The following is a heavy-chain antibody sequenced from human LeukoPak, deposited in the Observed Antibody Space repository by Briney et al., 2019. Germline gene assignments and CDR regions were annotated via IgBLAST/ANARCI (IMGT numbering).Heavy chain of an antibody. D-gene: IGHD2-2*01. CDR2: ISGSGGST. CDR3: AKVRASHYVVPAAAVD. CDR1: GFTFSSYA. J-gene: IGHJ4*02. V-gene: IGHV3-23*01. Sequence: GGSLRLSCAASGFTFSSYAMSWVRQAPGKGLEWVSAISGSGGSTYYADSVKGRFTISRDNPKNTLYLQMNSLRAEDTAVYYCAKVRASHYVVPAAAVDWGQGTLVTVSS.